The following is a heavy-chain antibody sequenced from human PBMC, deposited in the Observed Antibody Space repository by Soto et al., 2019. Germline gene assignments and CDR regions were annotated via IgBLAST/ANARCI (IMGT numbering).Heavy chain of an antibody. CDR2: IYYSGST. V-gene: IGHV4-59*01. CDR1: GGSISSYY. CDR3: ARLNYYDSSGYYYDSRAFDI. Sequence: QVQLQESGPGLVKPSETLSLTCTVSGGSISSYYWSWIRQPPGKGLEWIGYIYYSGSTNYNPSLKSRVTISVDTSKNQFSLKLSSVTAADTAVYYCARLNYYDSSGYYYDSRAFDIWGQGTMVTVSS. D-gene: IGHD3-22*01. J-gene: IGHJ3*02.